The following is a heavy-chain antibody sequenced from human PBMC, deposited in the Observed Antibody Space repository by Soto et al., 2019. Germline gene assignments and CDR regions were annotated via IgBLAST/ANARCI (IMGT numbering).Heavy chain of an antibody. Sequence: EASVKVSCKASGYTFTSYDINWVRQATGQGLEWMGRIIPILGIANYAQKFQGRVTITADKSTSTAYMELSSLRSEDTAVYYCARDVDIVATTNWFDPWGQGTLVTVSS. CDR1: GYTFTSYD. CDR2: IIPILGIA. D-gene: IGHD5-12*01. V-gene: IGHV1-69*04. J-gene: IGHJ5*02. CDR3: ARDVDIVATTNWFDP.